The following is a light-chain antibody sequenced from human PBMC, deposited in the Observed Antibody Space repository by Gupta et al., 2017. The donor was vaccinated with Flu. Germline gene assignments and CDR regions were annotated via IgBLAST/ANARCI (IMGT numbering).Light chain of an antibody. J-gene: IGKJ3*01. CDR2: TAA. Sequence: GGRVTNSVRARHNNAVYLDWYQQKPGRAPQLLMYTAAILQSGVPSRFSGSGSGTDFTLTINSLQPEDFATYYCQQSYGTRWTFGHGTKVEI. CDR3: QQSYGTRWT. V-gene: IGKV1-39*01. CDR1: HNNAVY.